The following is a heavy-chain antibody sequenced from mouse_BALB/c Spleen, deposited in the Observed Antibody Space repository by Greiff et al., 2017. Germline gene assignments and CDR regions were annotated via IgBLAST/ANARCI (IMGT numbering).Heavy chain of an antibody. Sequence: EVKVVESGGGLVQPGGSMKLSCVASGFTFSNYWMNWVRQSPEKGLEWVAEIRLKSNNYATHYAESVKGRFTISRDDSKSSVYLQMNNLRAEDTGIYYGTRGDYDVSWFAYWGQGTLVTVSA. J-gene: IGHJ3*01. CDR3: TRGDYDVSWFAY. CDR2: IRLKSNNYAT. V-gene: IGHV6-6*02. D-gene: IGHD2-4*01. CDR1: GFTFSNYW.